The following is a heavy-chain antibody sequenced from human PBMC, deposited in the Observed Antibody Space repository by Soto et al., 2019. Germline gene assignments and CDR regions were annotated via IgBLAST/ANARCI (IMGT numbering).Heavy chain of an antibody. V-gene: IGHV4-59*01. Sequence: QVQLQESGPGLVKPSETLSLTCTVSGGSISSYYWSWIRQPPGKGLEWIGYIYYSGSTNYNPSLKSRVTISVDTSKNQFSLELSSVTAADTAVYYCAREGDYIWGSYRPFDYWGQGTLVTVSS. CDR3: AREGDYIWGSYRPFDY. J-gene: IGHJ4*02. CDR1: GGSISSYY. CDR2: IYYSGST. D-gene: IGHD3-16*02.